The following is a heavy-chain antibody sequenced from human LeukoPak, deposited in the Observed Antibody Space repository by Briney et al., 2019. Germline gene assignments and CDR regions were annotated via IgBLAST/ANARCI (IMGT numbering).Heavy chain of an antibody. CDR1: GSTFSRHS. CDR3: ARGGLYYADASDI. D-gene: IGHD3-22*01. J-gene: IGHJ3*02. V-gene: IGHV3-21*01. CDR2: ISSGSSYI. Sequence: GGSLILSCAASGSTFSRHSMNWVRQAPGKGLEWVSYISSGSSYIYYADSVKGRFTISRDNAENSLYLQMNSLRGEDTAVYYCARGGLYYADASDIWGQGTMVTVSS.